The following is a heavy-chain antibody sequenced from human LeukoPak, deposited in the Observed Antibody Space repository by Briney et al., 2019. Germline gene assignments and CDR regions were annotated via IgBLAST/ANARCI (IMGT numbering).Heavy chain of an antibody. V-gene: IGHV4-30-4*01. D-gene: IGHD1-14*01. CDR1: GGSISSGASY. CDR2: FYYSGST. CDR3: ARNGPGPRRGSRNWYFDL. Sequence: SQTLSLTCTVSGGSISSGASYWRWIRQPPGKGLEWIGYFYYSGSTYYNPSLKSRVTISVDTSKNQFSLKLSSVTAADTAVYYCARNGPGPRRGSRNWYFDLWGRGTLVTVSS. J-gene: IGHJ2*01.